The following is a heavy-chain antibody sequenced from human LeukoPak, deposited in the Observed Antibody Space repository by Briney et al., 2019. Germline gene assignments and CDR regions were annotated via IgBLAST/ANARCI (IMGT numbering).Heavy chain of an antibody. CDR2: IYPGDSDT. Sequence: GESLKISCRGSGYSFNTYWIGWVRQMPGKGLEWMGIIYPGDSDTRYSPSFQGQVTMSADKSINTAYLQWSSLKASDNAMYYCARRQGCSSTSCPPDYWGQGTLVTVSS. V-gene: IGHV5-51*01. J-gene: IGHJ4*02. D-gene: IGHD2-2*01. CDR1: GYSFNTYW. CDR3: ARRQGCSSTSCPPDY.